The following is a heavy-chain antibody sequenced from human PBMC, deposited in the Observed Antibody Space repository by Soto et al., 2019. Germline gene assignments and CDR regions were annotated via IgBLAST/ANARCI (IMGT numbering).Heavy chain of an antibody. Sequence: SVKVSCKASGYTFTSYYMHWVRQAPGQGLEWMGGIIPIFGTANYAQKFQGRVTITADESTSTAYMELSSLRSEDTAVYYCAARKEYYYGSGSSENWFDPWGQGTLVTVSS. CDR3: AARKEYYYGSGSSENWFDP. CDR1: GYTFTSYY. CDR2: IIPIFGTA. J-gene: IGHJ5*02. D-gene: IGHD3-10*01. V-gene: IGHV1-69*13.